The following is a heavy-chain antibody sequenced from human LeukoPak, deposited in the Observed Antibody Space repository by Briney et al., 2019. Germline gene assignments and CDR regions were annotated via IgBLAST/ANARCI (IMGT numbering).Heavy chain of an antibody. CDR3: AKRGVVIRVILVGFHKEAYYFDS. Sequence: GGSLRLSCAVSGITLSNYGMSWVRQAPGKGLKWVAGISDSGGRTNYADSVKGRFTISRDNPKNTLYLQMNSLRAEDTAVYFCAKRGVVIRVILVGFHKEAYYFDSWGQGALVTVSS. J-gene: IGHJ4*02. CDR1: GITLSNYG. V-gene: IGHV3-23*01. D-gene: IGHD3-22*01. CDR2: ISDSGGRT.